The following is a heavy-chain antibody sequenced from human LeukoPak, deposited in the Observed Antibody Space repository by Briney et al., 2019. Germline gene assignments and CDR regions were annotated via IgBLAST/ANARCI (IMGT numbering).Heavy chain of an antibody. CDR3: ARTIFGLVRGFDP. CDR1: GFTFSSYS. D-gene: IGHD3/OR15-3a*01. J-gene: IGHJ5*02. V-gene: IGHV3-21*01. CDR2: ISSSSSYI. Sequence: GGSLRLSCAASGFTFSSYSMNWVRQAPGKGLEWVSSISSSSSYIYYADSVKGRFTISRDNAKNSLYLQMNSLRAEDTAVYYCARTIFGLVRGFDPWGQGTLVTVSS.